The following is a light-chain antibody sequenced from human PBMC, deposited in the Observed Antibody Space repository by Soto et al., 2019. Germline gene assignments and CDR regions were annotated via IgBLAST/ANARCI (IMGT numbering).Light chain of an antibody. CDR1: YSNLKTNT. J-gene: IGLJ2*01. CDR3: AAWDDSLNGRV. CDR2: SNN. V-gene: IGLV1-44*01. Sequence: QSVLTQPPSASGTPGQRVSISCSGSYSNLKTNTVNWYQHLPGTAPKLLIFSNNQRPSGVPDRFSGSKSGTSASLAITRLQSEDEADYYCAAWDDSLNGRVFGGGTKLTVL.